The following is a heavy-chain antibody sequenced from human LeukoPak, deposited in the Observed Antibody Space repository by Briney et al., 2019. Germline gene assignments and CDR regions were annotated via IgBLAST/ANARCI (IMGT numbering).Heavy chain of an antibody. CDR1: GGSVSSGSCY. J-gene: IGHJ5*02. D-gene: IGHD3-9*01. Sequence: SKTLSLTCTVSGGSVSSGSCYWSWIRQPPGRGLEWIGYIYYSGSTNYNPSLKSRVTISVDTSKNQCSLELSSVTAADTAVYYCARGARQYYDILTGYSSWFDPWGQGTLVTVSS. CDR3: ARGARQYYDILTGYSSWFDP. CDR2: IYYSGST. V-gene: IGHV4-61*01.